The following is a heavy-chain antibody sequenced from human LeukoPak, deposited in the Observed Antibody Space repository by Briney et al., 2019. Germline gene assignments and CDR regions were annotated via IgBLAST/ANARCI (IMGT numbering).Heavy chain of an antibody. V-gene: IGHV4-30-4*08. D-gene: IGHD6-13*01. CDR3: ARSPVPPGYSSSWYRRWIGMDV. CDR2: IYYSGST. J-gene: IGHJ6*02. Sequence: SETLSLTCSVSGDSISSRDYYWSWIRQPPGKGLEWIGYIYYSGSTSYNPSLKSRVTISVDKSKNQFSLKLSSVTAADTAVYYCARSPVPPGYSSSWYRRWIGMDVWGQGTTVTVSS. CDR1: GDSISSRDYY.